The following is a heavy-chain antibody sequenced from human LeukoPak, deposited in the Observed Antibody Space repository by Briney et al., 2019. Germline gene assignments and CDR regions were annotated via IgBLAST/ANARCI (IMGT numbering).Heavy chain of an antibody. CDR2: INHSGST. J-gene: IGHJ4*02. CDR3: ARLTSGGLYFDY. V-gene: IGHV4-34*01. Sequence: PSETLSLTCAVYGGSFSGYYWSWIRQPPGKGLEWIGEINHSGSTNYNPSLKSRVTISVDTSKNQISLKLSSVTAADTAVYYCARLTSGGLYFDYWGQGTLVTVSS. D-gene: IGHD3-16*01. CDR1: GGSFSGYY.